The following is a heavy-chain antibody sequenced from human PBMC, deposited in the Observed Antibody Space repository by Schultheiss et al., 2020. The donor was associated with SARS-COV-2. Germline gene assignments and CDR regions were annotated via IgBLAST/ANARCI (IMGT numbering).Heavy chain of an antibody. J-gene: IGHJ5*02. CDR2: IDPSDSYT. V-gene: IGHV5-10-1*01. CDR1: GYSFTNYW. Sequence: GESLKISCQGSGYSFTNYWISWVRQMPGKGLEWMGRIDPSDSYTNYSPSFQGHVTISADKSISTAYLQWSSLKASDTAMYYCATGGELGAAWFDPWGQGTLVTVSS. CDR3: ATGGELGAAWFDP. D-gene: IGHD1-7*01.